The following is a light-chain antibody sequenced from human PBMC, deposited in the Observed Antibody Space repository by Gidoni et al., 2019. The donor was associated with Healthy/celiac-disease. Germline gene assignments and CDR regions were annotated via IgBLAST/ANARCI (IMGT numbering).Light chain of an antibody. Sequence: SARTQPASVSGSPGQSITISCTGTSRDVGGYNYVSWYQQHPGKAPKLMIYEVSNRPSGVSNRFSGSKSGNTASLTISGLQAEDEADYYCSSYTSSSPWVFGGGTKLTVL. CDR3: SSYTSSSPWV. CDR2: EVS. CDR1: SRDVGGYNY. J-gene: IGLJ3*02. V-gene: IGLV2-14*01.